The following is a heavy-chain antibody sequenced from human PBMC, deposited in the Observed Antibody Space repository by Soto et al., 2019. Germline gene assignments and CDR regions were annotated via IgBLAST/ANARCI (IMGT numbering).Heavy chain of an antibody. D-gene: IGHD3-10*01. J-gene: IGHJ3*02. Sequence: ASVKVSCKASGYAFTSYGISWVRQAPGQGLEWMGWISAYNGNTNHAQKIQGTVTMTTDTSTTTAYMELRSLRSDDTDVYYCARDGPMDRAFDIWGQGTMVTVSS. CDR3: ARDGPMDRAFDI. CDR2: ISAYNGNT. CDR1: GYAFTSYG. V-gene: IGHV1-18*01.